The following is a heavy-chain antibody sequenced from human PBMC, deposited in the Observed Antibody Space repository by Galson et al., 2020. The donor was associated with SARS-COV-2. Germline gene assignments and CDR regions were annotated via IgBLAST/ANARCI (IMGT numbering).Heavy chain of an antibody. CDR3: ARERSDGYDISGHPFYYMDV. CDR2: ISYSGDT. D-gene: IGHD3-22*01. Sequence: SETLSLTCHVSGGSISGYYWTWIRQPPGKGLEWIGYISYSGDTNYNPSLKTRVTISVDTSKNQFFLKVSSVTAADTAVYFCARERSDGYDISGHPFYYMDVWGRGTTVTISS. J-gene: IGHJ6*03. CDR1: GGSISGYY. V-gene: IGHV4-59*01.